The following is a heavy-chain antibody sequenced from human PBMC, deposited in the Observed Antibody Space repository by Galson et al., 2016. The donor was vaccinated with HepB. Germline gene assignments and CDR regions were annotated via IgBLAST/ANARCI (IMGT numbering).Heavy chain of an antibody. Sequence: SLRLSCAASGFTFSHFGMHWVRQAPGKGLEWLAVVWYDGSNEYYADSVRGRFTISRDNSKNTLYLQTNSVRAEDTAVYYCARDVLGGGYDFGGWGHYYYYYGMDVRGTGTTVTVSS. J-gene: IGHJ6*04. V-gene: IGHV3-33*01. CDR1: GFTFSHFG. D-gene: IGHD5-12*01. CDR2: VWYDGSNE. CDR3: ARDVLGGGYDFGGWGHYYYYYGMDV.